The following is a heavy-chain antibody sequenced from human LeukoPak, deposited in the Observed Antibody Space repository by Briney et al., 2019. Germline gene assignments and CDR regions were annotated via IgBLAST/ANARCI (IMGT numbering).Heavy chain of an antibody. Sequence: GGSRRLSCAASGFTFDDYAMHWVRQAPGKGLEWVSGISWNSGSIGYADSVKGRFTISRDNAKNSLYLQMNSLRAEDTALYYCAKDMIGGDYYYGMDVWGQGTTVTVSS. V-gene: IGHV3-9*01. D-gene: IGHD2-15*01. J-gene: IGHJ6*02. CDR2: ISWNSGSI. CDR3: AKDMIGGDYYYGMDV. CDR1: GFTFDDYA.